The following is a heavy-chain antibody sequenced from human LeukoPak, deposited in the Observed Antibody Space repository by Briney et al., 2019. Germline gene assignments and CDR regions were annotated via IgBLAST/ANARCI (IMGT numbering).Heavy chain of an antibody. CDR2: ISGSGGST. CDR1: GFTFSSYA. CDR3: AKRGDYYYYGMDV. J-gene: IGHJ6*02. Sequence: GGSLRLSCAASGFTFSSYAMTWVRQAPGKGLEWVSAISGSGGSTYYADSVTGRFSISRDNSKNTVYLQMSSLRVEDTAVYYCAKRGDYYYYGMDVWGQGTTVTVSS. V-gene: IGHV3-23*01.